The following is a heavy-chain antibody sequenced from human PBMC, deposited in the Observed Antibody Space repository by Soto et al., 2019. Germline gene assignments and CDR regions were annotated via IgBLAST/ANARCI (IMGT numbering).Heavy chain of an antibody. J-gene: IGHJ5*02. CDR3: ARGRRRSAGLGELLLSYNWFDP. CDR2: INHSGST. V-gene: IGHV4-34*01. Sequence: SVTKCLSCAVYGGTFGGYYWRCIRQPPGKGLERIGEINHSGSTNYNPSLKSRVTISVDTSKNQFSLKLSSVTAADTAVYYCARGRRRSAGLGELLLSYNWFDPRGQGPLVTVSS. D-gene: IGHD3-10*01. CDR1: GGTFGGYY.